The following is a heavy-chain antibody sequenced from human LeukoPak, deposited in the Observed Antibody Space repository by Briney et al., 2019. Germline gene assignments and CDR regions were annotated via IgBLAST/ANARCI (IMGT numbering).Heavy chain of an antibody. Sequence: ASVKVSCTTSGYTFTNYDINWVRQAPGQGLEWMGWLSPNSGNTAYAQKFRGSVTMTMNTSISTAYMDLSSLRSEDTAVYYCARGAMATRVLDFWGQGTQVTVSS. CDR2: LSPNSGNT. J-gene: IGHJ4*02. V-gene: IGHV1-8*01. D-gene: IGHD5-24*01. CDR1: GYTFTNYD. CDR3: ARGAMATRVLDF.